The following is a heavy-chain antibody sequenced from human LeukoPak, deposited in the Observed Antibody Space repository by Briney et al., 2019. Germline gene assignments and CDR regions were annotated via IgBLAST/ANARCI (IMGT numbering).Heavy chain of an antibody. CDR2: ISGSGGST. CDR1: GFAFTNYV. J-gene: IGHJ6*02. Sequence: GGSLRLSCAASGFAFTNYVMSWVRQAPGKGLEWVSAISGSGGSTIYADSVKGRFTISRDNSKNTLYVQMNSLRAEDTAVYYCASDSYGYSLSSYYYGMDVWGQGTTVTVSS. CDR3: ASDSYGYSLSSYYYGMDV. D-gene: IGHD3-16*01. V-gene: IGHV3-23*01.